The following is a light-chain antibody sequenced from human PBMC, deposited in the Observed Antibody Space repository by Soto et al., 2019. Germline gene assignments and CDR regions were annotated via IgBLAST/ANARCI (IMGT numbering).Light chain of an antibody. J-gene: IGKJ1*01. CDR1: QSVASN. Sequence: EIVMTHSPASRAVSPLESVTRSCRSSQSVASNLAWYQQKPGQAPRLLIYGTSTRATGVPDRFSGSGSGTDFTLTISRLEPEDFAVYYCQQRSNYGWTFGQGTKV. CDR3: QQRSNYGWT. CDR2: GTS. V-gene: IGKV3-15*01.